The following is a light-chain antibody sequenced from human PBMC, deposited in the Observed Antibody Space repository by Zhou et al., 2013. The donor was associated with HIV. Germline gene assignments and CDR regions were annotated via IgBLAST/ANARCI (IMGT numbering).Light chain of an antibody. CDR3: QQRSDWPRT. J-gene: IGKJ3*01. Sequence: EIVLTQSPATLSLSPGERATLSCRASQSINNFLAWYQQKPGQAPRLLIYDVSNRATGVPARFSGSGFGTDFTLTISILEPEDFAVYYCQQRSDWPRTFGPGTKVDIK. CDR2: DVS. CDR1: QSINNF. V-gene: IGKV3-11*01.